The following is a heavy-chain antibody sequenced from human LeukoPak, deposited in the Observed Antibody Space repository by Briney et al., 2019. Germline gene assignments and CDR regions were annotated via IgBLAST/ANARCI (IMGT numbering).Heavy chain of an antibody. CDR2: VYHTGGT. J-gene: IGHJ6*02. CDR3: AIDSRHPYYYGLDV. Sequence: SETLSLTCTVSGVSVGSVSSYWTWIRQPPGKGLEWIGYVYHTGGTKYNPSLKSRVTISLDTPKNQFSLRLSSVTAADTAVYYCAIDSRHPYYYGLDVWGQGTTVTVSS. CDR1: GVSVGSVSSY. V-gene: IGHV4-61*01.